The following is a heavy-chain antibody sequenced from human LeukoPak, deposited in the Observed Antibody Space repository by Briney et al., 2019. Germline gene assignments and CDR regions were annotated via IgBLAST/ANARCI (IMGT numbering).Heavy chain of an antibody. V-gene: IGHV1-18*01. J-gene: IGHJ5*02. CDR2: ISAYNGNT. D-gene: IGHD3-3*01. CDR1: GYTFANYG. Sequence: ASVKVSCKASGYTFANYGISWVRQAPGQGLEWMGWISAYNGNTNYAQKFQDRVSMTKDTSTSTAYMELRSLRSDDTAVYYCARDTRPSYFDFWTAYHEGNRFDPWGQGTLVTVSS. CDR3: ARDTRPSYFDFWTAYHEGNRFDP.